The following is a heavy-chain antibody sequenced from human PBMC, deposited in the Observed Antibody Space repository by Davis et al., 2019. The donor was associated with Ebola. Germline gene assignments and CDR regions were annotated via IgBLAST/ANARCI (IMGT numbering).Heavy chain of an antibody. CDR1: GYSFTSYW. Sequence: KVSCKGSGYSFTSYWISWVRQMPGKGLEWMGRIDPSDSYTNYSPSFQGHVTISADKSISTAYLQWSSLKASDTAMYYCARQGGGSGRFTSFDYWGQGTLVTVSS. D-gene: IGHD1-26*01. J-gene: IGHJ4*02. CDR3: ARQGGGSGRFTSFDY. CDR2: IDPSDSYT. V-gene: IGHV5-10-1*01.